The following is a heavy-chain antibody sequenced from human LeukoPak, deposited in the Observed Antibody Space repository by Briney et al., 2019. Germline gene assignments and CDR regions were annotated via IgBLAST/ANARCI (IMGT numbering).Heavy chain of an antibody. V-gene: IGHV3-23*01. CDR3: AREAGAGYCSSTSCLADY. Sequence: GGSLRLSCAASGFTFSSYAMSWVRQAPGKGLEWVSVISGSGGSTYYADSVKGRFSISRDNSKNTLYLQMNSLRAEDTAFYYCAREAGAGYCSSTSCLADYWGQGVLVTVSS. CDR2: ISGSGGST. D-gene: IGHD2-2*03. J-gene: IGHJ4*02. CDR1: GFTFSSYA.